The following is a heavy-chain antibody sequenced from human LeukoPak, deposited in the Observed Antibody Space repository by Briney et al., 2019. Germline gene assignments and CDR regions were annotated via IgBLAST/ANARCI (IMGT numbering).Heavy chain of an antibody. CDR2: VSYDGGQK. V-gene: IGHV3-30*03. D-gene: IGHD3-22*01. Sequence: GRSLRLSCVGSGFSLSEYGIHWIRQAPGKGLEWVAVVSYDGGQKYYADSVKGRFTISRDTSSDTVSLEMNSLRVEDTAVYYCARDRINMMVMGHDSGLDFWGQGTLVTVS. J-gene: IGHJ4*02. CDR3: ARDRINMMVMGHDSGLDF. CDR1: GFSLSEYG.